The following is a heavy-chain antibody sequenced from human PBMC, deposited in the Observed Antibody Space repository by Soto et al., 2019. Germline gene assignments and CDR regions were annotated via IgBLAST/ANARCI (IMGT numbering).Heavy chain of an antibody. J-gene: IGHJ4*02. CDR2: ISSSSSTI. CDR1: GFTFSSYS. V-gene: IGHV3-48*02. Sequence: EVQLVESGGGLVQPGGSLRLSCAASGFTFSSYSINWVRQAPGKGLEWVSYISSSSSTIYYADSVKGRFTISRDNAKNSLYLKMNSLSDEDTAVYYCARTYPIDYWGQGPLVTVSS. CDR3: ARTYPIDY.